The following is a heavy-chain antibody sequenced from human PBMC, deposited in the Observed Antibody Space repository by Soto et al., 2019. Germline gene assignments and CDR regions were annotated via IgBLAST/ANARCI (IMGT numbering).Heavy chain of an antibody. J-gene: IGHJ5*02. CDR3: ARAMVVTQNWFDP. D-gene: IGHD2-21*02. CDR2: INYSGST. CDR1: GGSISSGDYY. V-gene: IGHV4-30-4*01. Sequence: QVQLQESGPGLVKPSQTLSLTCTVSGGSISSGDYYWSWIRQPPGKGLEWIGYINYSGSTYYNPSLKSRVTTSVDTSKNQFSLKLSSVTAADTAVYYCARAMVVTQNWFDPWGQGTLVTVSS.